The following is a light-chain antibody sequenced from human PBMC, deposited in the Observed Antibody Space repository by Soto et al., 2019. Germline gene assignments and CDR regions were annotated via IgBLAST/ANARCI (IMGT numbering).Light chain of an antibody. V-gene: IGLV2-14*01. CDR1: SRDVGEDKY. Sequence: QSALTQPASVSGSPGQSIIISCTGSSRDVGEDKYVSWYQQHPGKAPKLIISEVTNRPSRVSDRFSGSKSGNTASLTISGLQADDEADYYCSSQTTTSRVFGGGTKLTVL. J-gene: IGLJ3*02. CDR2: EVT. CDR3: SSQTTTSRV.